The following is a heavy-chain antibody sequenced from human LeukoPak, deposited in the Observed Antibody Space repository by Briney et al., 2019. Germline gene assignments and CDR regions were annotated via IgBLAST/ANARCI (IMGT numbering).Heavy chain of an antibody. CDR1: GGSISSGGYY. Sequence: SETLSLTCTVSGGSISSGGYYWSWIRQHPGKGLEWIGYIYYSGSTYYNPSLKSRVTISVDTSKNQFSLKLSSVTAADAAVYYCASSPYYYGSGSYYEAYYYYGMDVWGQGTTVTVSS. V-gene: IGHV4-31*03. CDR2: IYYSGST. J-gene: IGHJ6*02. D-gene: IGHD3-10*01. CDR3: ASSPYYYGSGSYYEAYYYYGMDV.